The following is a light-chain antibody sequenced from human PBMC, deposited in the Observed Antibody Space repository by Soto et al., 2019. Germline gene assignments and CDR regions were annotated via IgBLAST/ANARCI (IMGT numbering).Light chain of an antibody. CDR1: QSVSSY. CDR3: LQRSGWPWT. Sequence: EIVLTQSPATLSLSPGERATLSCRASQSVSSYLAWYQQKPGQAPRLLIYDASNRATDIPARFSGSGSGTDFTLTISSLEPEDFAVYSCLQRSGWPWTFDQGNKMETK. CDR2: DAS. V-gene: IGKV3-11*01. J-gene: IGKJ1*01.